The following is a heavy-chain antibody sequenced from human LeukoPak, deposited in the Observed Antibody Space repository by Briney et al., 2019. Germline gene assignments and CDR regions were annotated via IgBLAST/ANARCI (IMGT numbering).Heavy chain of an antibody. CDR3: ARIPAYYYDSSGNDY. D-gene: IGHD3-22*01. J-gene: IGHJ4*02. CDR2: IDWDDDK. V-gene: IGHV2-70*11. CDR1: GFSLSTRGMC. Sequence: SGPALVKPTQTLTLTCTFSGFSLSTRGMCVSWIRQPPGKALVWLARIDWDDDKYYSTSLKTRLTISKDTSKNQVALTMTNMDPVDTATYYCARIPAYYYDSSGNDYWGQGTLVTVSS.